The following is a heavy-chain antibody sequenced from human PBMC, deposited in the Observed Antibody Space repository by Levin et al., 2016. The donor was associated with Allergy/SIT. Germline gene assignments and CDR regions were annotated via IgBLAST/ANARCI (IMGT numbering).Heavy chain of an antibody. V-gene: IGHV3-23*01. CDR1: GFTFTSYD. J-gene: IGHJ4*02. D-gene: IGHD2-8*02. CDR3: AKKHTTAVLGNYFDS. CDR2: IGSGGAT. Sequence: GESLKISCAASGFTFTSYDMNWVRQAPGKGLEWVSAIGSGGATYYADSVRGRFTVSRDNSKNTLYLQMNSLRAEDTAVYYCAKKHTTAVLGNYFDSWGQGTLVTVSS.